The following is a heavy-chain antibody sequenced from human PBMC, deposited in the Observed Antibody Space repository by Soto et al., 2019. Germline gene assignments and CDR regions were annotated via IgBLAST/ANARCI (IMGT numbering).Heavy chain of an antibody. CDR3: ARDPSIAALPYYYYYGMDV. CDR1: GGTFSSYA. J-gene: IGHJ6*02. Sequence: GASVKVSCKASGGTFSSYAISWVRQAPGQRLEWMGWINAGNGNTKYSQKFQGRVTITRDTSASTAYMELSSLRSEDTAVYYCARDPSIAALPYYYYYGMDVWGQGTTVTVSS. D-gene: IGHD6-6*01. V-gene: IGHV1-3*01. CDR2: INAGNGNT.